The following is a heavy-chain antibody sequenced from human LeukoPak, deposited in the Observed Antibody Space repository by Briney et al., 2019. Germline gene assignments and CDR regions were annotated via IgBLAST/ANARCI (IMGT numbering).Heavy chain of an antibody. CDR1: GFTFSTSG. Sequence: PGGSLKLSCAASGFTFSTSGMHWVRQAPGKGLEWVAVISYDGNNKYYADSVKGRFTISRDNSKNTLYLQMNSLRAEDTAVYYRATYYYDSSGYYPDAFDIWGQGTMVTVSS. CDR3: ATYYYDSSGYYPDAFDI. CDR2: ISYDGNNK. J-gene: IGHJ3*02. V-gene: IGHV3-33*05. D-gene: IGHD3-22*01.